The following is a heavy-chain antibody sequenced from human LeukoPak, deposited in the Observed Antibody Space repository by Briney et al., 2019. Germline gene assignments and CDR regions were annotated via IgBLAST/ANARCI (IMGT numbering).Heavy chain of an antibody. D-gene: IGHD1-26*01. CDR2: ISRNSGSI. Sequence: GGSLSLSCAASGFTFDDYAMHWVRQAPGKGLEWVSGISRNSGSIGYADSVKGRFTISRDNAKNSLYLQMNSLRAEDTALYYCAKDAGAIGVGATNFDYWGQGTLVTVSS. CDR1: GFTFDDYA. V-gene: IGHV3-9*01. CDR3: AKDAGAIGVGATNFDY. J-gene: IGHJ4*02.